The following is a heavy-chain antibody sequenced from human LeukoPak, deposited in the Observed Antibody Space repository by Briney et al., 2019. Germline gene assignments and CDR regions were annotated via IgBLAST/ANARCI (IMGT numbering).Heavy chain of an antibody. CDR1: GFTFSNCA. J-gene: IGHJ4*02. CDR3: ARVDTVMAYYFDL. Sequence: PGGSLRLSCAASGFTFSNCAMSWVRQAPGKGLEWVSGVSGSGDSTYYADSVKGRFTISRDNSNNTLFLLMNSLRAEDTAVYYCARVDTVMAYYFDLWGQGTLVTVSS. CDR2: VSGSGDST. V-gene: IGHV3-23*01. D-gene: IGHD5-18*01.